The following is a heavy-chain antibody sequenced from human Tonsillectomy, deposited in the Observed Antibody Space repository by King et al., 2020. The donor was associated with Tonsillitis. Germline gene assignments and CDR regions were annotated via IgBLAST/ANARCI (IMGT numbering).Heavy chain of an antibody. J-gene: IGHJ4*02. V-gene: IGHV4-31*03. D-gene: IGHD6-13*01. Sequence: VQLQESGPGLVKPSQTLSLTCTVSGGSISSGGYYWSWIRQHPGKGLEWIGYIHYSGNTYYNPSLKSRVTISVDTSKNQFSLKLTSVKAADTAVFYCAGGGDISAAGRFDYWGQGTLVTVSS. CDR1: GGSISSGGYY. CDR2: IHYSGNT. CDR3: AGGGDISAAGRFDY.